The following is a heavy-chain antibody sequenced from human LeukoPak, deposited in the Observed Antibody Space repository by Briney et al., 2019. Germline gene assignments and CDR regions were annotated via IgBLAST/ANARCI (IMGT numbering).Heavy chain of an antibody. CDR1: GFTFRVSA. V-gene: IGHV3-73*01. CDR2: IRSKANNDAT. Sequence: GGSLRLSCAASGFTFRVSAMHWVRQAPGKGLEWIGRIRSKANNDATAYAASVKGRFTISRDDSKNTTYLQINSLKTEDTAVYYCAKVDNYYGSGSYCDIWGQGTLVTVSS. J-gene: IGHJ4*02. D-gene: IGHD3-10*01. CDR3: AKVDNYYGSGSYCDI.